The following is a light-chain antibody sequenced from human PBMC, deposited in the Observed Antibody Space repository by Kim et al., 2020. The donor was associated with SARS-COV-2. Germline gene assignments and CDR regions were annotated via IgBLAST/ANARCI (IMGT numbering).Light chain of an antibody. CDR2: GAS. CDR3: QQYNKWPPIT. V-gene: IGKV3-15*01. J-gene: IGKJ5*01. CDR1: QNIDIN. Sequence: EIVMTQSPATLSLSPGERATLSCRASQNIDINLAWYQQKPGQAPRLLMYGASTRAPGLPARFSGSGSGTEFTLTISSLQSEDFAVYYCQQYNKWPPITFGQGTRLEIK.